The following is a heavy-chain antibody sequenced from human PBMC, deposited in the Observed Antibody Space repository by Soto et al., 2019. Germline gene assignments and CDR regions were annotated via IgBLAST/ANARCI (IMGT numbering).Heavy chain of an antibody. CDR2: SNAGNGNT. CDR3: AGDRGGVVVAVPYGMDV. CDR1: GDTISSYG. D-gene: IGHD2-2*01. J-gene: IGHJ6*02. V-gene: IGHV1-3*01. Sequence: QVQLVQSGAEVKKPGASVKVSCKASGDTISSYGLNWVRQAPGQRLEWMGWSNAGNGNTKYTQKFQSRVTITRDTSASTAYMELSSLTSEDTAVYYCAGDRGGVVVAVPYGMDVWGQGTTVTVSS.